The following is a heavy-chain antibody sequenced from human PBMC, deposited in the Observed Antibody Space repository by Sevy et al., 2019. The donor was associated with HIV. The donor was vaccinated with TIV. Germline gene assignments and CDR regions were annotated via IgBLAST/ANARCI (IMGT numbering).Heavy chain of an antibody. Sequence: GGSLRLSCAASGFTFSSYGMHWVRQAPGKGLEWVAVISYDGSNKYYPDSVKGRFTISRDNSKNTLYLQMNSLRAEDTAVYYCAKSGWGDTAMVYFDYWGQGTLVTVSS. CDR1: GFTFSSYG. D-gene: IGHD5-18*01. V-gene: IGHV3-30*18. CDR2: ISYDGSNK. J-gene: IGHJ4*02. CDR3: AKSGWGDTAMVYFDY.